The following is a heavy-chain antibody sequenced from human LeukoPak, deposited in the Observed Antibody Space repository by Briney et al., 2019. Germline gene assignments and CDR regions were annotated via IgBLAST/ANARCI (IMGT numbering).Heavy chain of an antibody. CDR3: ARVRIIVATLDAFDI. V-gene: IGHV1-18*01. CDR1: GYTFTSYG. J-gene: IGHJ3*02. Sequence: PAASVTVSCKASGYTFTSYGISWVRQAPGQGLEWMGWISAYNGNTNYAQKLQGRVTMTTDTSTSTAYMELRSLRSDDTAVYYCARVRIIVATLDAFDIWGQGTMVTVSS. CDR2: ISAYNGNT. D-gene: IGHD5-12*01.